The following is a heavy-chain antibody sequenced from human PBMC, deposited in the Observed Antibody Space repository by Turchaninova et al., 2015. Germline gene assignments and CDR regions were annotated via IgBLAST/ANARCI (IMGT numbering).Heavy chain of an antibody. Sequence: QVQLVQSGAEVKKPGSSVQVSCQASGGPLSTSATSWVRQAPGKGLEWMGGIIAIFGTANYAQKFQGRVTITADESTSTAYMELSSLRSEDTAVYYCARGPDSSGYYYFYWGQGTLVTVSS. CDR3: ARGPDSSGYYYFY. J-gene: IGHJ4*02. V-gene: IGHV1-69*12. CDR2: IIAIFGTA. D-gene: IGHD3-22*01. CDR1: GGPLSTSA.